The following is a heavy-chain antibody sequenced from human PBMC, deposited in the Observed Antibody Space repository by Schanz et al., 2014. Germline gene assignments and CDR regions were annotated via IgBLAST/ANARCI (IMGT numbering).Heavy chain of an antibody. J-gene: IGHJ2*01. D-gene: IGHD1-26*01. Sequence: EVQLLESGGGLVQPGGSLRLSCATSGFSFSSYAINWVRQAPGKGLEWVSGISGSGASTYYADSVKGRFTISRDNSNKMVDLQLNSLRADDTAVYYCARNRGSGGQNWYFDLWGRGTLVTVSS. CDR2: ISGSGAST. CDR1: GFSFSSYA. V-gene: IGHV3-23*01. CDR3: ARNRGSGGQNWYFDL.